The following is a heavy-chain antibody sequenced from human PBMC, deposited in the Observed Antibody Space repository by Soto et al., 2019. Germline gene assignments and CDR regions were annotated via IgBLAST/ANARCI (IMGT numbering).Heavy chain of an antibody. CDR2: IIASGGST. J-gene: IGHJ6*03. CDR3: AKVGTTEQQLVLGPRGYYMDV. CDR1: GGTFSSYA. V-gene: IGHV3-23*01. Sequence: ASGGTFSSYAISWVRQAPGQGLEWMGGIIASGGSTYYADSVKGRFTISRDNSINTLYLQVNSLRAEDTAIYYCAKVGTTEQQLVLGPRGYYMDVWGRGTTVTVSS. D-gene: IGHD6-13*01.